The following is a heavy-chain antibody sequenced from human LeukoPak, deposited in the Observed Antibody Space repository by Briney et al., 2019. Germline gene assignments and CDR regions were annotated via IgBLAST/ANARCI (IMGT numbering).Heavy chain of an antibody. CDR1: GGSISSYY. D-gene: IGHD3-22*01. J-gene: IGHJ4*02. V-gene: IGHV4-59*01. CDR2: IYYSGST. Sequence: SETLSLTCTVSGGSISSYYWSWIRQPPGKGLEWIGYIYYSGSTNYNPSLKSQVTISVETSKNQFSLKLSSVTAADTAVYYCARVTGYMIEDYFDYWGQGTLVTVSS. CDR3: ARVTGYMIEDYFDY.